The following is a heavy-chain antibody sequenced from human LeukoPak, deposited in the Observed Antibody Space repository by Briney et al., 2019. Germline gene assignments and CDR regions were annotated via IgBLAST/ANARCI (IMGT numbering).Heavy chain of an antibody. CDR3: AKEYNYYYYGMDV. J-gene: IGHJ6*02. CDR1: GITIRSSG. Sequence: GGSLRLSCAASGITIRSSGMSWVRQAPGKGLEWVSAISGSGGSTYYADSVKGRFTISRDNSKNTLYLQMNSLRAEDTAVYYCAKEYNYYYYGMDVWGQGTTVTVSS. D-gene: IGHD5-12*01. V-gene: IGHV3-23*01. CDR2: ISGSGGST.